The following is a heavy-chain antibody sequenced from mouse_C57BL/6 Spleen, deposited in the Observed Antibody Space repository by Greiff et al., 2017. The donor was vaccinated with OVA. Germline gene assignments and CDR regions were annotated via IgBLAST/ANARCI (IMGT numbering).Heavy chain of an antibody. V-gene: IGHV1-64*01. CDR3: AREEGTTEFAY. J-gene: IGHJ3*01. CDR2: IHPNSGST. D-gene: IGHD1-1*01. CDR1: GYTFTSYW. Sequence: QVQLQQPGAELVKPGASVKLSCKASGYTFTSYWMHWVKQRPGQGLEWIGMIHPNSGSTNYNEKFKSKATLTVDKSSSTAYMQLSSLTSEDSAVYYCAREEGTTEFAYWGQGTLVTVSA.